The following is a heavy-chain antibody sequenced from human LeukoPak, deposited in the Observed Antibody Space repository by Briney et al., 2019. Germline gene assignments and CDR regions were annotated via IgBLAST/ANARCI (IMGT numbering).Heavy chain of an antibody. V-gene: IGHV3-9*01. J-gene: IGHJ4*02. CDR3: VKDKSRHSSGYYYYFDY. CDR1: GFSFDEYA. CDR2: ITWNRDRSI. D-gene: IGHD3-22*01. Sequence: GGSLRLSCAASGFSFDEYALHWVRHAPGKGLEWVSRITWNRDRSISNQAAVKGRFTISRDNAKKSLYLQMNSLRVEDTALYFCVKDKSRHSSGYYYYFDYWGQGTLVTVSS.